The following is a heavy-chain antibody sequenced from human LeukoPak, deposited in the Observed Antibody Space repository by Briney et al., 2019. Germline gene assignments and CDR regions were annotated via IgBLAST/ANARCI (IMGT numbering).Heavy chain of an antibody. V-gene: IGHV4-61*02. CDR2: IYTSGST. CDR3: ARVSIQLWFGPQTGIGWFDP. CDR1: SGSIRSGSYF. J-gene: IGHJ5*02. D-gene: IGHD5-18*01. Sequence: SETLSLTCTVSSGSIRSGSYFWSWIRQPAGKGLEWIGRIYTSGSTNYNPSLKSRVTMSVDTSKNQFSLKLSSVTAADTAVYYCARVSIQLWFGPQTGIGWFDPWGQGTLVTVSS.